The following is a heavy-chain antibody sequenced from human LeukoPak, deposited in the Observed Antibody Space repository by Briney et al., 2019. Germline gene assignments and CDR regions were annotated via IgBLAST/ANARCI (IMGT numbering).Heavy chain of an antibody. V-gene: IGHV1-18*01. CDR2: ISAYNGNT. D-gene: IGHD6-25*01. J-gene: IGHJ3*02. CDR1: GYTFTSYG. CDR3: ARDERPHNGPLGHDAFDI. Sequence: GASVKVSCKASGYTFTSYGISWVRQAPGQGLEWMGWISAYNGNTNYAQKLQGRVTMTTDTSTSTAYMELRSLRSDDTAVYYCARDERPHNGPLGHDAFDIWGQGTMVTVSS.